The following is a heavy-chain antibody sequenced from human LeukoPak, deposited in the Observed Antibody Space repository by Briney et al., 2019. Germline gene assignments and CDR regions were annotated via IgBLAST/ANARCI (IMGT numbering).Heavy chain of an antibody. D-gene: IGHD3-22*01. J-gene: IGHJ4*02. V-gene: IGHV4-39*01. CDR2: IYYSGNT. Sequence: SETLSLTCTVTVGSISSSTYYGGWIRQPPGKGLEWIGSIYYSGNTYYNPSLKSRVTISVDTSKNQFSLKLSSVTAADTAVYYSARLVYYDSSGYILDWGQGTLVTVSS. CDR1: VGSISSSTYY. CDR3: ARLVYYDSSGYILD.